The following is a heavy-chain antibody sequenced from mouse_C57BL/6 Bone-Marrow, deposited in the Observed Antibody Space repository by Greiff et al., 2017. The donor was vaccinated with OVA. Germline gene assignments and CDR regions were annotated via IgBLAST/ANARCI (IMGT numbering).Heavy chain of an antibody. Sequence: LVESGGGLVQPGGSLSLSCAASGFTFTDYYMSWVRQPPGKALEWLGFIRNKANGYTTEYSASVKGRFTISRDNSQSSLYLQMNALRAEDSATYYCARYEGYAWFAYWGQGTLVTVSA. CDR1: GFTFTDYY. J-gene: IGHJ3*01. CDR2: IRNKANGYTT. V-gene: IGHV7-3*01. D-gene: IGHD2-2*01. CDR3: ARYEGYAWFAY.